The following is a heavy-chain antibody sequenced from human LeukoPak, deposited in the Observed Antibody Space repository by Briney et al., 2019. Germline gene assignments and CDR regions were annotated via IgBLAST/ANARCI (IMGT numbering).Heavy chain of an antibody. D-gene: IGHD3-22*01. Sequence: PSETLSLTCTVSGGSISSSSYYWGWIRQPPGKGLEWIGSIYYSGSTYYNPSLKSRVTISVDTSKNQFSLKLSSVTAADTAVYYCARGHDSSGYYAGWFDPWGQGTLVTVSS. J-gene: IGHJ5*02. CDR3: ARGHDSSGYYAGWFDP. CDR2: IYYSGST. V-gene: IGHV4-39*07. CDR1: GGSISSSSYY.